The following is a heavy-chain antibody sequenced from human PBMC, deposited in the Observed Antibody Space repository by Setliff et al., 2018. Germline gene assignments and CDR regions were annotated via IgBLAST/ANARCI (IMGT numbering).Heavy chain of an antibody. CDR3: VRQGLDTGRTRWWFDP. D-gene: IGHD5-18*01. V-gene: IGHV4-38-2*02. CDR2: IHHSGST. Sequence: SETLSLTCTVSGDSIRRGDYWSWIRQPPGKGLEWIGEIHHSGSTYYNASLKSRVTISVDTSKNQFSLKLSSVTAADTAVYYCVRQGLDTGRTRWWFDPWGQGTLVTVSS. CDR1: GDSIRRGDY. J-gene: IGHJ5*02.